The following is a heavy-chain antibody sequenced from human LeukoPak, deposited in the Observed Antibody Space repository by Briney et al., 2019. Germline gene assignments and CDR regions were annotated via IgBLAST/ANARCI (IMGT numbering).Heavy chain of an antibody. D-gene: IGHD3-22*01. CDR3: ARNYDSSGYPDDAFDI. CDR1: GGSISSYY. CDR2: IYYSGST. Sequence: SETLSLTCTVSGGSISSYYWSWIRQPPGKGLEWIGYIYYSGSTNYNPSLKSRVTISVDTSKNQFSLKLSSVTAADTAVYYCARNYDSSGYPDDAFDIWGQGTMVTVSS. V-gene: IGHV4-59*01. J-gene: IGHJ3*02.